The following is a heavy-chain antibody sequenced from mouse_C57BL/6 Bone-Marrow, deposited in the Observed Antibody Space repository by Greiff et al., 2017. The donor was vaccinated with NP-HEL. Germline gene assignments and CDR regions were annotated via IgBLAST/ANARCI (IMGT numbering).Heavy chain of an antibody. CDR1: GYTFTSYW. CDR2: IYPGSGST. CDR3: ARGYGYDKAWFAY. Sequence: VQLQQPGAELVKPGASVKMSCKASGYTFTSYWITWVKQRPGQGLEWIGDIYPGSGSTNYNEKFKSKATLTVDTSSSTAYMQLSSLTSEDSAVYYCARGYGYDKAWFAYWGQGTLVTVSA. J-gene: IGHJ3*01. V-gene: IGHV1-55*01. D-gene: IGHD2-2*01.